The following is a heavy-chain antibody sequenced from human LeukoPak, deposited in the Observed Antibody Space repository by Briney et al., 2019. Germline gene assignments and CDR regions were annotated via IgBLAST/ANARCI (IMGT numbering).Heavy chain of an antibody. CDR2: IYSGGST. D-gene: IGHD1-26*01. J-gene: IGHJ3*02. CDR1: GFTVSSNY. Sequence: PGGSLRLSCAASGFTVSSNYMSWVRQAPGKGLEWVSVIYSGGSTYYADSVKGRFTISRDTSKNTLYLQMNNLRAEDTAVYYCARGLGGSDAFDIWAQGTMVTVSS. V-gene: IGHV3-53*01. CDR3: ARGLGGSDAFDI.